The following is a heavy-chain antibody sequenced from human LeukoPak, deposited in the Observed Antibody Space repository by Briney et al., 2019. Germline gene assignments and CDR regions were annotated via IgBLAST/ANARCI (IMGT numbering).Heavy chain of an antibody. CDR2: IYYSGST. D-gene: IGHD3-10*01. Sequence: SETLSLTCTVSGGSISSSSYYWGWIRQPPGKGLEWIGSIYYSGSTYYNPSLKSRVTISVDTSKNQFSLKLSSVTAADTAVYYCARAGYYGSGSYYAPFDYWGQGTLVTVSS. CDR3: ARAGYYGSGSYYAPFDY. J-gene: IGHJ4*02. CDR1: GGSISSSSYY. V-gene: IGHV4-39*07.